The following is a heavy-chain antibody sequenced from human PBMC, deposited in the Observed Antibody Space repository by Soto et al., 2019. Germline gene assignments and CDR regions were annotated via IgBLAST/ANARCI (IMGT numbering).Heavy chain of an antibody. CDR1: GFTFSSYP. Sequence: QVQLVESGGGVVQPGTSLRLSCAASGFTFSSYPMHWVRQTPGKGLEWVAGISYDGNYKYYADSEKGRFTISRDNSKNTLYLQMNSLRIEDTAAYYCARGGPGSGWFFDYWGQGTLVTVSS. D-gene: IGHD6-19*01. V-gene: IGHV3-30-3*01. CDR2: ISYDGNYK. J-gene: IGHJ4*02. CDR3: ARGGPGSGWFFDY.